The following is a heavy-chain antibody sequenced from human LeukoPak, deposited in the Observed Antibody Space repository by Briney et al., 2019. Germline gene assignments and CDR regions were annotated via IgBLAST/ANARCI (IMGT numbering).Heavy chain of an antibody. Sequence: LRLSCAASGFTFSSYAMSWVRQHPGKGLEWIGYIYYSGSTYCNPSLKSRVTISVDTSKNQFSLKLSSVTAADTAVYYCARDTVVTPWDYYYGMDVWGQGTTVTVSS. J-gene: IGHJ6*02. V-gene: IGHV4-31*02. CDR2: IYYSGST. CDR1: GFTFSSYA. D-gene: IGHD4-23*01. CDR3: ARDTVVTPWDYYYGMDV.